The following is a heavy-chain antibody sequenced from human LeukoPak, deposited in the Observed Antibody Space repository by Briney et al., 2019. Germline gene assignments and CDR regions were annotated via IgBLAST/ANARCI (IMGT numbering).Heavy chain of an antibody. CDR1: GYTFTGYY. V-gene: IGHV1-69*05. CDR3: ARARYSGYDIDSGGWYPYYFDY. Sequence: ASVKVSCKASGYTFTGYYMHWVRQAPGQGLEWMGGIIPIFGTANYAQKFQGRVTITTDESTSTAYMELSSLRSEDTAVYYCARARYSGYDIDSGGWYPYYFDYWGQGTLVTVSS. J-gene: IGHJ4*02. CDR2: IIPIFGTA. D-gene: IGHD5-12*01.